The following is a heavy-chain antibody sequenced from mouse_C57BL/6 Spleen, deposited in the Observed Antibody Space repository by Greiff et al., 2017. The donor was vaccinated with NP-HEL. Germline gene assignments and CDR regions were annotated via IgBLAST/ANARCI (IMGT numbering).Heavy chain of an antibody. V-gene: IGHV1-64*01. CDR2: IHPNSGST. CDR1: GYTFTSYW. D-gene: IGHD1-1*01. J-gene: IGHJ2*01. CDR3: ARGGSSLYSFDY. Sequence: QVQLQQPGAELVKPGASVKLSCKASGYTFTSYWMHWVKQRPGQGLEWIGMIHPNSGSTNYNEKFKSKATLTVDKSSSTAYMQLSSLTSEDSAVYYCARGGSSLYSFDYWGQGTTLTVSS.